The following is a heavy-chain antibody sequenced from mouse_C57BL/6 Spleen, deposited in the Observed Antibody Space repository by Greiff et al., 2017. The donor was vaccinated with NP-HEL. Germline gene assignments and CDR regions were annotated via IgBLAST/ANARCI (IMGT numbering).Heavy chain of an antibody. D-gene: IGHD1-1*01. CDR2: IYPGDGDT. J-gene: IGHJ2*01. V-gene: IGHV1-82*01. Sequence: QVQLQQSGPELVKPGASVKISCKASGYAFSSSWMNWVKQRPGNGLEWIGRIYPGDGDTNYNGKFKGKATLTADKSSSTAYMQLSSLTSEDSAVYFCARSPITTVEGDYWGQGTTLTVSS. CDR1: GYAFSSSW. CDR3: ARSPITTVEGDY.